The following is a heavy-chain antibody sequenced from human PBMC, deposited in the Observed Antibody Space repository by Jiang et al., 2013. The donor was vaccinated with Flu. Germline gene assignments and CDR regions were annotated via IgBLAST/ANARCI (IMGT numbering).Heavy chain of an antibody. CDR1: GYTFTSFY. V-gene: IGHV5-51*01. Sequence: GAEVKKPGESLKISCEGSGYTFTSFYIAWVRQLPGKGLEWMGIIYPGDSDTIYSPSFQGQVTISVDKSISTAYLQWSSLKASDTAIYYCASPRGYSYGPFDWWGQGTLVTVSS. D-gene: IGHD5-18*01. CDR3: ASPRGYSYGPFDW. CDR2: IYPGDSDT. J-gene: IGHJ4*02.